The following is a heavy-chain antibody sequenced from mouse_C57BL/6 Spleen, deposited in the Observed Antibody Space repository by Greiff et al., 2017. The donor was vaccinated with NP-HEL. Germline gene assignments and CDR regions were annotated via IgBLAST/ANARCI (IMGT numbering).Heavy chain of an antibody. D-gene: IGHD1-1*01. V-gene: IGHV5-9-1*02. J-gene: IGHJ4*01. CDR3: TTTAVATGAMDY. Sequence: EVKLVESGEGLVKPGGSLKLSCAASGFTFSSYAMSWVRQTPEKRLEWVAYISSGGDYIYYADTVKGRFTISRDNARNTLYLQMSSLKSEDTAMYYCTTTAVATGAMDYWGQGTSVTVSS. CDR1: GFTFSSYA. CDR2: ISSGGDYI.